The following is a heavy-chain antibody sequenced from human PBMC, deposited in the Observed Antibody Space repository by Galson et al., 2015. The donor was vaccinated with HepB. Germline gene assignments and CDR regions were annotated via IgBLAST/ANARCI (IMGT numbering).Heavy chain of an antibody. CDR3: SRMGDFYGYSST. J-gene: IGHJ5*02. V-gene: IGHV3-73*01. CDR1: GFTYSGSA. CDR2: IRTKETSYET. D-gene: IGHD6-19*01. Sequence: SLRLSCAASGFTYSGSAIHWVRQAPGKGLEWVCRIRTKETSYETAYVGSVKGRFTISRDDSKNTAYLHMNSLKIEDTAVYFCSRMGDFYGYSSTWGQGTLVSVSS.